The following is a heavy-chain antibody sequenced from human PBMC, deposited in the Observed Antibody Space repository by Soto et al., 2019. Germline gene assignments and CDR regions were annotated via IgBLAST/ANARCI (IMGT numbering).Heavy chain of an antibody. D-gene: IGHD2-15*01. V-gene: IGHV3-48*03. CDR2: IGRDGETT. Sequence: GGSLRLSCEASGFSFSDYEMNWVRQAPGEGLEWVAYIGRDGETTFYADSVEGRFVVSRDNAKNSLFLQMDRLTGDDTAVYFCARETPPAEIDYWGQGSLATVSS. CDR3: ARETPPAEIDY. CDR1: GFSFSDYE. J-gene: IGHJ4*02.